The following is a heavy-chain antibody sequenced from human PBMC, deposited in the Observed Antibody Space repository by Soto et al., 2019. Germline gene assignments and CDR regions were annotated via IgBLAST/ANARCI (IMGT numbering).Heavy chain of an antibody. V-gene: IGHV4-59*01. CDR3: ARDVSPTY. J-gene: IGHJ4*02. Sequence: SETLSLTCVVSGDSISPYYWTWIRQPPGKGLEWIGHVYYSGSPNYNPSLKSRVTISVDTSKSQFSLKLSSVTAVDTAVYYCARDVSPTYWGQGMLVTVSS. CDR2: VYYSGSP. CDR1: GDSISPYY.